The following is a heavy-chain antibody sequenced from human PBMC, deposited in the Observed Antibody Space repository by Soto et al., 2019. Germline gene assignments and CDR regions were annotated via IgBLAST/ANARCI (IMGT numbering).Heavy chain of an antibody. CDR2: VYPVDSDT. D-gene: IGHD2-2*01. V-gene: IGHV5-51*01. CDR3: ARHSRGIVVVPASYYYGMDV. CDR1: GDSFTSYW. J-gene: IGHJ6*02. Sequence: GEPLKICWKGSGDSFTSYWIRCVRQMPGKGLEGMGIVYPVDSDTRYSPSFQSQVTISADKYISTAYLQWSSLKASDTAMYYCARHSRGIVVVPASYYYGMDVWGQGTTVTVSS.